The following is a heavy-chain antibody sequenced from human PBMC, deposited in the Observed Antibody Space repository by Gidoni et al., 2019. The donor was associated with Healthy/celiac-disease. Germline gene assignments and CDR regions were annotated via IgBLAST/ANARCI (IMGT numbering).Heavy chain of an antibody. D-gene: IGHD6-13*01. CDR2: IRGGGGRT. V-gene: IGHV3-23*01. Sequence: EVQLLESGGGLVQPGGSLRLSCAASGFTFCRYAMSWVRQATGKGLEWCSVIRGGGGRTYYADSVKGRFTISRDNSKNTLYLQMNSLRAEDTAVYYCANPSIAAAGTVGFDYWGQGTLVTVSS. CDR3: ANPSIAAAGTVGFDY. CDR1: GFTFCRYA. J-gene: IGHJ4*02.